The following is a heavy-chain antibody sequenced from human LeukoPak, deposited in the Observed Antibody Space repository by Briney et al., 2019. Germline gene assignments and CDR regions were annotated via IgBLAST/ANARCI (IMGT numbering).Heavy chain of an antibody. J-gene: IGHJ4*02. CDR3: ARGGWYCGGDCYSYYFDY. V-gene: IGHV1-18*01. CDR1: GYTFTSYG. Sequence: ASVKVSCKASGYTFTSYGISWVRQAPGQGLEWMGWISAYNGNTNYAQKLQGRVTMTRDMSTSTVYMELSSLRSEDTAVYYCARGGWYCGGDCYSYYFDYWGQGTLVTVSS. D-gene: IGHD2-21*02. CDR2: ISAYNGNT.